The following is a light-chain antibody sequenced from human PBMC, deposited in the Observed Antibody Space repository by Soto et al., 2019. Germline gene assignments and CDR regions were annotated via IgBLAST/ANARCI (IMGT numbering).Light chain of an antibody. CDR1: QSFNNNY. CDR2: GAS. CDR3: QQYGSFYT. V-gene: IGKV3-20*01. Sequence: EIVLTQSPGTLSLSPGERATLSCRASQSFNNNYLAWYQQKPGQAPSLLIYGASSRATCIPDRFSGSASGADFTLTISRLEPEDFAVYYCQQYGSFYTFGQGTKLEIK. J-gene: IGKJ2*01.